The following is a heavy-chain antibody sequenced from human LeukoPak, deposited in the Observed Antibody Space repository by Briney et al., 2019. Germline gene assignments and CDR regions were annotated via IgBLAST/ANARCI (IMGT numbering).Heavy chain of an antibody. CDR1: GFTFSNYE. J-gene: IGHJ6*03. CDR3: ARDLVEGYYYYYYYMDV. V-gene: IGHV4-39*07. Sequence: GSLRLSCSASGFTFSNYEFNWVRQPPGKGLEWIGSIYYRGSTYYNPSLKSRVTISVDTSKNQFSLKLSPVTAADTAVYYCARDLVEGYYYYYYYMDVWGKGTTVTVSS. D-gene: IGHD2-21*01. CDR2: IYYRGST.